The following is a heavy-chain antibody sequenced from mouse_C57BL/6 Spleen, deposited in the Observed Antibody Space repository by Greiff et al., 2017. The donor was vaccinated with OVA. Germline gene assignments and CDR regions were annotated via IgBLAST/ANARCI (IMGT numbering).Heavy chain of an antibody. V-gene: IGHV1-64*01. CDR2: ISPNSGST. CDR1: GYTFTSYW. Sequence: QVQLQQPGAELVKPGASVKLSCKASGYTFTSYWMHWVKQRPGQGLEWIGMISPNSGSTNYNEKFKSKATLTADKSSSTAYIQLSSLTAEDSAVFYCERLDSSGDVDYWGQGTTLTVSS. J-gene: IGHJ2*01. D-gene: IGHD3-2*02. CDR3: ERLDSSGDVDY.